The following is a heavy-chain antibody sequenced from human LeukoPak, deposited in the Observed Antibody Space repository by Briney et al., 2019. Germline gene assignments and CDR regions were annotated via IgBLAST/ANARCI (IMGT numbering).Heavy chain of an antibody. D-gene: IGHD6-19*01. CDR2: ISSSGSTI. CDR3: AREAAGRSGDDY. Sequence: GGSLRLSCAASGFTFSSYEMNWVRQAPGKGLEWVSYISSSGSTIYYADSVKGRFTISRDNAKNSLYLQMNSLRAEDTAVYYCAREAAGRSGDDYWGQGALVTVSS. J-gene: IGHJ4*02. V-gene: IGHV3-48*03. CDR1: GFTFSSYE.